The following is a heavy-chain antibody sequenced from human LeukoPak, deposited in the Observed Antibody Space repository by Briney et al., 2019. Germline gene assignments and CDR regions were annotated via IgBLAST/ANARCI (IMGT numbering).Heavy chain of an antibody. Sequence: QAGGSLRLSCAASGFTFSRSWMHWVRQAPGKGLVWVSRINDDGSTTSYADSVKGRFTISRDNAKNTLYLQMNSLRAEDTAVYYCARGPAANSGNYYVGDYWGQGTLVTVSS. D-gene: IGHD1-26*01. CDR3: ARGPAANSGNYYVGDY. J-gene: IGHJ4*02. V-gene: IGHV3-74*01. CDR2: INDDGSTT. CDR1: GFTFSRSW.